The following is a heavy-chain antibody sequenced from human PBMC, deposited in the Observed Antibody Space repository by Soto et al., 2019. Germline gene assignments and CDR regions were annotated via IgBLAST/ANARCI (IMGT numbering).Heavy chain of an antibody. CDR1: GFTFSSNA. J-gene: IGHJ4*02. CDR3: ARGSRWVVGGEFDY. V-gene: IGHV3-23*01. CDR2: ISGSGGSA. Sequence: GGSLRLSCAASGFTFSSNAMSWVRQAPGKGLEWVSSISGSGGSAYDIDSVQGRFTISRDDSKNTLYLQMNSLRAEDTAVYYCARGSRWVVGGEFDYWGQGTLVTVSS. D-gene: IGHD2-15*01.